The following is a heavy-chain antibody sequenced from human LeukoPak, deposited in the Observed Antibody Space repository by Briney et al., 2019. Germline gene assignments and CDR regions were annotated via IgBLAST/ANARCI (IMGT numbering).Heavy chain of an antibody. J-gene: IGHJ4*02. CDR2: INKDGSNT. D-gene: IGHD6-19*01. Sequence: PGGSLRLSCAASGFTFSSHWMHWVRQVPGKGLVWVSRINKDGSNTFYADSVKGRFTISRDNAKNSLYLQMNSLRAEDTAVYYCARKSVAVAGPLDYWGQGTLVTVSS. CDR1: GFTFSSHW. V-gene: IGHV3-74*01. CDR3: ARKSVAVAGPLDY.